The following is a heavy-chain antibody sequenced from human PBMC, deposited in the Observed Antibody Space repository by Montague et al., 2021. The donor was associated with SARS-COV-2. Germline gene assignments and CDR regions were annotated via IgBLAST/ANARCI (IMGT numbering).Heavy chain of an antibody. CDR2: ISGSGGST. CDR1: GFTFSNAW. V-gene: IGHV3-23*01. J-gene: IGHJ2*01. D-gene: IGHD3-9*01. Sequence: SLRLSCAASGFTFSNAWMSWVRQAPGKGLEWVSTISGSGGSTYYADSVKGRFTISRDNSKNTLYLQMNSLRAEDTAVYYCANGTLTADWYFDLWGRGTLVTVSS. CDR3: ANGTLTADWYFDL.